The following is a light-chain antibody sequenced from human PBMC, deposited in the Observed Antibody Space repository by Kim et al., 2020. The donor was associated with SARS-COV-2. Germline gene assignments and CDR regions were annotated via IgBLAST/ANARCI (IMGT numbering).Light chain of an antibody. Sequence: APGKTASSTCGGNNIASNNVHWYQQKPGQAPVLVIYYDSDRPSGIPERFSGSNSGNTATLTISRVESGDEADYYCQVWDSSSDPAVFGGGTQLTVL. CDR1: NIASNN. J-gene: IGLJ2*01. CDR2: YDS. V-gene: IGLV3-21*04. CDR3: QVWDSSSDPAV.